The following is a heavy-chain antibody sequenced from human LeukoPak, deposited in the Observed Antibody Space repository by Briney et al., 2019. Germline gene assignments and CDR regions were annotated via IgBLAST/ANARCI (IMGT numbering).Heavy chain of an antibody. D-gene: IGHD7-27*01. J-gene: IGHJ4*02. CDR3: ARQNWDYLPSVFDY. Sequence: SETLSLTCTVSGGSISSSSYYWGWIRQPPGKGLEWIGSIYYSGSTYYNPSLKSRVTISVDTSKNQFSLKLSSVTAADTAVYYCARQNWDYLPSVFDYWGQGTLVTVSS. CDR2: IYYSGST. CDR1: GGSISSSSYY. V-gene: IGHV4-39*01.